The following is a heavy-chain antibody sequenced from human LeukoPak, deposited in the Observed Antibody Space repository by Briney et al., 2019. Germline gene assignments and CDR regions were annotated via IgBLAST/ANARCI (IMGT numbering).Heavy chain of an antibody. CDR1: GFTFSTYV. J-gene: IGHJ4*02. CDR3: ASSDPFDY. CDR2: ISHDGSNN. Sequence: PGRSVRLSCAASGFTFSTYVMHWVRQAPGKGLEWVAVISHDGSNNYYADSVKGRFTISRDNAKNSLYLQMNSLRAEDTAVYYCASSDPFDYWGQGTLVTVSS. V-gene: IGHV3-30*03.